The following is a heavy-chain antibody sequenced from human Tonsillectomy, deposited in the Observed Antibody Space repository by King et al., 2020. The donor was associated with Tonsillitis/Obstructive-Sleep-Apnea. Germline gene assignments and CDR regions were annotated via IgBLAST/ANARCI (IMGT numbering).Heavy chain of an antibody. D-gene: IGHD4-23*01. CDR2: INHSGST. V-gene: IGHV4-34*01. CDR1: GGSFSGYY. CDR3: ARRGYGGNYY. J-gene: IGHJ4*02. Sequence: VQLQQWGAGLLKPSETLSLTCAVYGGSFSGYYWSWIRQPPGKGLEWIGEINHSGSTNYNPSLKSRVTISVDTSKNQFSLKLSSVTAADTAVYYCARRGYGGNYYWGQGTLVTVSS.